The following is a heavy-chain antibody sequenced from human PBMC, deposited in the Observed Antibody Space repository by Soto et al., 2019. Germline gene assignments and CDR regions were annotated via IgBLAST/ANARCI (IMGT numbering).Heavy chain of an antibody. V-gene: IGHV3-23*01. CDR2: INKDGGRT. J-gene: IGHJ6*02. CDR1: XFXXXXYF. Sequence: EVQLLESGGGLVQPGESLXXXCAASXFXXXXYFMXWVRQAPGKGPEWVSDINKDGGRTHYADSVRGRFTISRDNSRNTLYLQMNRLRAEDTALYYCAKDLXXXGMDVWGQGTTVTVSS. CDR3: AKDLXXXGMDV.